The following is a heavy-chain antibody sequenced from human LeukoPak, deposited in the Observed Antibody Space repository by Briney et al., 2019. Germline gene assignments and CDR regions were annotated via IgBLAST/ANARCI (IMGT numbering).Heavy chain of an antibody. CDR2: ISAYNGNT. V-gene: IGHV1-18*01. CDR1: GYTFTSYG. Sequence: ASVTVSCKASGYTFTSYGISWVRQAPGQGLEWMGWISAYNGNTNYAQKLQGRVTMTTDTSTSTAYMELRSLGSDDTAVYYCAIYCSGGSCYAQNWFDPWGQGTLVTVSS. J-gene: IGHJ5*02. CDR3: AIYCSGGSCYAQNWFDP. D-gene: IGHD2-15*01.